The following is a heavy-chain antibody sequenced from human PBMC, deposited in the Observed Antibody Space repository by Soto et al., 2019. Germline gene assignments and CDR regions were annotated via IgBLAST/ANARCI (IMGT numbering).Heavy chain of an antibody. J-gene: IGHJ4*02. V-gene: IGHV1-2*02. CDR3: ARGYYSSSWSVFDY. CDR1: GYTFSGYF. CDR2: MNPNSGGT. Sequence: QVQLVQSGADVKKPGASVKVSCKTSGYTFSGYFMHWLRQAPGQGLERMGWMNPNSGGTDYAQNLQGRFSMTWDTSISTADMELSRLRSDDTAIYYCARGYYSSSWSVFDYWGQGTLVTVSS. D-gene: IGHD6-13*01.